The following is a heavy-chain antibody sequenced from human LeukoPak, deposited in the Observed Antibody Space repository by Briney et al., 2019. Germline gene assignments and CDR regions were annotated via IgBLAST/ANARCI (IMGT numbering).Heavy chain of an antibody. J-gene: IGHJ4*02. CDR3: AKGLKYYYDSSGYPDY. Sequence: GGSLRLSCAASGFTFSSYSMNWVRQAPGKGLEWVSYISGSSRTIYYADSVKGRFTISRDNSRNTLYLQMNSLRAEDTAVYYCAKGLKYYYDSSGYPDYWGQGTLVTVSS. CDR2: ISGSSRTI. CDR1: GFTFSSYS. V-gene: IGHV3-48*01. D-gene: IGHD3-22*01.